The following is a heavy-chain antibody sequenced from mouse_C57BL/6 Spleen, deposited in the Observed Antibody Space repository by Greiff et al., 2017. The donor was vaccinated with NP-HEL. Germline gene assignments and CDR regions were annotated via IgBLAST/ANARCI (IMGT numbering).Heavy chain of an antibody. Sequence: EVMLVESGGGLVKPGGSLKLSCAASGFTFSDYGMHWVRQAPEKGLEWVAYISSGSSTIYYADTVKGRFTISRDNAKNTLFLQMTSLRSEDTAMYYCAREDYDEGAYFDYWGQGTTLTVSS. CDR2: ISSGSSTI. CDR1: GFTFSDYG. V-gene: IGHV5-17*01. J-gene: IGHJ2*01. CDR3: AREDYDEGAYFDY. D-gene: IGHD2-4*01.